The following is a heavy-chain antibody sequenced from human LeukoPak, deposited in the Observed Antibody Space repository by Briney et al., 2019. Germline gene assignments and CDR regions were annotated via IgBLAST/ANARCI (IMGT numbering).Heavy chain of an antibody. V-gene: IGHV3-48*01. D-gene: IGHD4-17*01. Sequence: TGGSLRLSCAASGFTFSSYSMNWVRQAPGKGLEWVSHITASGTAMFYADSVKGRFTISRDNAKNSLYLQMNSLRAEDTAVYYCARGRYGDYGDYWGQGTLVTVSS. CDR2: ITASGTAM. CDR1: GFTFSSYS. J-gene: IGHJ4*02. CDR3: ARGRYGDYGDY.